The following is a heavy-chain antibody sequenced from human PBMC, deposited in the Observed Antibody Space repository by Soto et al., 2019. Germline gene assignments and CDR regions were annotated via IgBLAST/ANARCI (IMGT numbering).Heavy chain of an antibody. J-gene: IGHJ5*02. CDR2: IYHSGST. V-gene: IGHV4-4*02. D-gene: IGHD6-13*01. CDR3: ARDLSGSSSSRRWFAP. Sequence: SETLCLTCAVSGGSISSSNWWSWVRQPPGKGLEWIGEIYHSGSTNYNPSLKSRVTISVDKSKNQFSLKLSSVTAADTAVYYCARDLSGSSSSRRWFAPWGEGTLVTVS. CDR1: GGSISSSNW.